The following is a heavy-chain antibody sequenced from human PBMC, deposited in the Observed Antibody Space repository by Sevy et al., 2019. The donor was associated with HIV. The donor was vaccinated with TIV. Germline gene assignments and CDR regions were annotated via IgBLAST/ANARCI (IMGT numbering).Heavy chain of an antibody. V-gene: IGHV1-2*02. CDR1: EYTFIDYY. CDR2: INPKRGGA. Sequence: ASVKVSCKATEYTFIDYYIHWVRQAPGQGLEWMGWINPKRGGANYAQSFQGRVTMTRDTSLNTIYMQLTSLRGDDTAVYYCAREEIGYGMDVWGLGTAVTVSS. J-gene: IGHJ6*02. CDR3: AREEIGYGMDV.